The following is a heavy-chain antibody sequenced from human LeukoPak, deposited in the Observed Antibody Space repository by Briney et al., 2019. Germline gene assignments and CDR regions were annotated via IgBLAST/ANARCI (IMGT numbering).Heavy chain of an antibody. V-gene: IGHV4-39*01. CDR2: IHSSGNT. J-gene: IGHJ5*02. CDR3: ARHYGP. CDR1: GDSISSGSYF. Sequence: PSETLSLTCNVSGDSISSGSYFWAWIRQPPGRGLEWIGSIHSSGNTYKNPSLKSRVTISVDTFKNQFSLKLNSVTAADTAVYYCARHYGPWGQGTLVTVSS. D-gene: IGHD3-10*01.